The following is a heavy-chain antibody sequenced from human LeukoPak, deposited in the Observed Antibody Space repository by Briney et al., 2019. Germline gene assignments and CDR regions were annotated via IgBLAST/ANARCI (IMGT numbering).Heavy chain of an antibody. Sequence: TSETLSLTCAVSGGSISSGGYSWSWIRQPPGKGLEWIGYIYHSGSTYYNPSLKSRVTISVDRSKNQFSLKLSSVTAADTAVYSCARAPYQLLAGSGLYYYYGMDVWGQGTTVTVSS. CDR1: GGSISSGGYS. J-gene: IGHJ6*02. V-gene: IGHV4-30-2*01. D-gene: IGHD2-2*01. CDR2: IYHSGST. CDR3: ARAPYQLLAGSGLYYYYGMDV.